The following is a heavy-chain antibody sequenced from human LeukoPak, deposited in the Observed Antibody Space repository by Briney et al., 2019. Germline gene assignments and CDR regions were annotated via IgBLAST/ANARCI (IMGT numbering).Heavy chain of an antibody. CDR1: GFTFSSYA. D-gene: IGHD1-7*01. CDR3: ARAGSNWNYVY. J-gene: IGHJ4*02. Sequence: GGSLRLSCAASGFTFSSYAMHWVRQAPGKGLEWVAVISYDGSNKYYADSVKGRFTISRDNTKNSLSLQMNSLRAEDTAVYYCARAGSNWNYVYWGQGTLVTVSS. CDR2: ISYDGSNK. V-gene: IGHV3-30-3*01.